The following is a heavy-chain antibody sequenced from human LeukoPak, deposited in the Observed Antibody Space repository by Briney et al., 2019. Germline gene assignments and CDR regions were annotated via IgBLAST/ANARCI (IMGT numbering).Heavy chain of an antibody. CDR3: ANSRGYSYGGDY. Sequence: GGSLRLSCVVSGSTSSSYAMSWVRQAPGKGLEWVSAISGSGGSTYYADSVKGRFTISRDNSKNTLYLQMNSLRAEDTAVYYCANSRGYSYGGDYWGQGTLVTVSS. V-gene: IGHV3-23*01. CDR2: ISGSGGST. CDR1: GSTSSSYA. J-gene: IGHJ4*02. D-gene: IGHD5-18*01.